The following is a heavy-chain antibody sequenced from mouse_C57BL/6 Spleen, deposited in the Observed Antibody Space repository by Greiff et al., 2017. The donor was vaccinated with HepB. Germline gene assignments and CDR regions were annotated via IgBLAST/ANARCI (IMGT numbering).Heavy chain of an antibody. CDR3: ARHNYGSSHWYFDV. Sequence: QVQLQQSGPGLVAPSQSLSITCTVSGFSLTSYGVHWVRQPPGKGLEWLVVIWSDGSTTYNSALKSRLSISKDNSKSQVFLKMNSLQTDDTAMYYCARHNYGSSHWYFDVWGTGTTVTVSS. J-gene: IGHJ1*03. V-gene: IGHV2-6-1*01. D-gene: IGHD1-1*01. CDR1: GFSLTSYG. CDR2: IWSDGST.